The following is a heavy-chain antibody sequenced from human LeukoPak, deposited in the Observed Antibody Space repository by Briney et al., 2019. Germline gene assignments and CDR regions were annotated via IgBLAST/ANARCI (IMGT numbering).Heavy chain of an antibody. D-gene: IGHD3-22*01. J-gene: IGHJ4*02. CDR1: GFTFSSYA. CDR3: AKDRAYYDSSGYPDY. Sequence: GGSLRLSCAASGFTFSSYAMHWVRQAPGKGLEWVAVISYDGSNKYYADSVKGRFTISRDSSKNTLYLQMNSLRAEDTAVYYCAKDRAYYDSSGYPDYWGQGTLVTVSS. CDR2: ISYDGSNK. V-gene: IGHV3-30*04.